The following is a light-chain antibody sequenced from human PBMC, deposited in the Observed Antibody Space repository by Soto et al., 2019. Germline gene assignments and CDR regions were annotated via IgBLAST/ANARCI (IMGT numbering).Light chain of an antibody. CDR3: QPYESWPRT. V-gene: IGKV3-15*01. J-gene: IGKJ1*01. CDR2: HAS. Sequence: EIVMTQSPASLSVSPGETATLSCRASQRVGVNLAWYQQKPGQAPRLLIYHASTRATGVPARFSGSGSGTYCTLTISILQSEDLAFFYCQPYESWPRTFGQGTKVEIK. CDR1: QRVGVN.